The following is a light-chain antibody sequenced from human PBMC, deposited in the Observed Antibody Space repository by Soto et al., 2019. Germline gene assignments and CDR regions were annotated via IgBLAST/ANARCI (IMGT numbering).Light chain of an antibody. CDR3: QHYHGWPIT. J-gene: IGKJ5*01. Sequence: EIVMTQSPATLSVSPGERATLSCRASQSVSSNLAWYQQKPGQAPRLLIYGASTRATGIPARFSGSGSGTEFPLTISSLQSEDFAVYYCQHYHGWPITFGQGTRLEIK. V-gene: IGKV3-15*01. CDR1: QSVSSN. CDR2: GAS.